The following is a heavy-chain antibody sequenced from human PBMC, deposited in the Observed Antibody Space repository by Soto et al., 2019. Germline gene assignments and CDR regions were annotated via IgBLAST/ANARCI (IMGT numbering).Heavy chain of an antibody. V-gene: IGHV3-7*03. CDR3: ARAGPMIYVNNYYFDY. CDR2: IKQDGSKK. J-gene: IGHJ4*02. Sequence: GGSPRLSCAASGFSFSTYWMNWVRQAPGKGLEWVADIKQDGSKKSYVDSVKGRFTISRDNAKNSLYLQMNSLRAEDTAVYYCARAGPMIYVNNYYFDYWGQGTLVTVSS. D-gene: IGHD3-22*01. CDR1: GFSFSTYW.